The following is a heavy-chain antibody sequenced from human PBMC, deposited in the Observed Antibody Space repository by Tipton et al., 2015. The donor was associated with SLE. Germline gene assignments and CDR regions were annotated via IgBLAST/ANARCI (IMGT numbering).Heavy chain of an antibody. D-gene: IGHD3-22*01. V-gene: IGHV3-23*01. CDR2: IRGSGSGT. CDR1: GFTFSSYA. Sequence: SLRLSCAASGFTFSSYAMSWVRQVPGKGLEWVSAIRGSGSGTYYADSVKGRFTISRDDSKNTLDLQMSSLRAEDTAVYFCATSITLIFYWGQGTLVTVSS. CDR3: ATSITLIFY. J-gene: IGHJ4*02.